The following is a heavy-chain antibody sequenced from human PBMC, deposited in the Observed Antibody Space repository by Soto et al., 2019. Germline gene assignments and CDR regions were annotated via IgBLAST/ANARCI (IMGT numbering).Heavy chain of an antibody. V-gene: IGHV3-7*01. CDR3: SRSLNA. Sequence: VQIMESGGGLVQPGGSLRLSCAASGFTFTSWWMDWARQTPGKGLEWVANINQDGSEKNYVDSVKGRFTISRDNAKNSVYLQMTCLTAEDSALYYCSRSLNAWGQGTLVTVSS. J-gene: IGHJ5*02. CDR2: INQDGSEK. CDR1: GFTFTSWW.